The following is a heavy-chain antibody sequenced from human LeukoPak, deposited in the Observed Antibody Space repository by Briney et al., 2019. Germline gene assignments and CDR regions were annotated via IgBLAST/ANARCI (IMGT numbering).Heavy chain of an antibody. V-gene: IGHV1-2*02. CDR1: GYTFTGYY. CDR3: ASVRIQLWWPDY. Sequence: ASVKVSCTASGYTFTGYYMHWVRQAPGQGLEWMGWINPNSGGTNYAQKFQGRVTITRDTSISTAYMEMSRLSSDDTAVYYCASVRIQLWWPDYWGQGALVTVSS. CDR2: INPNSGGT. D-gene: IGHD5-18*01. J-gene: IGHJ4*02.